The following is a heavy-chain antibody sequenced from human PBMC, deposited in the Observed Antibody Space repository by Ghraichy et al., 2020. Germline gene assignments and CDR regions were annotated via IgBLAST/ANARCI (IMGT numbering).Heavy chain of an antibody. CDR2: IKEDGRET. D-gene: IGHD1-14*01. CDR3: ARDTDHRLDH. V-gene: IGHV3-7*01. CDR1: GFGFSIHW. Sequence: GGSLRLSCAASGFGFSIHWMCWVRQAPGKGLEWVANIKEDGRETNYVDSVMGRFTISRDNAKNSLYLDMNSLRADDTAVYFCARDTDHRLDHFGQGTLVTVSS. J-gene: IGHJ4*02.